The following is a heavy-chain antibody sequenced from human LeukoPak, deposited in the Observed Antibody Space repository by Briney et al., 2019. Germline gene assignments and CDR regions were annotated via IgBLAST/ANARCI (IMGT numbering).Heavy chain of an antibody. J-gene: IGHJ4*02. CDR1: GFTFSTYN. CDR3: ARDVNYVWGSYRPRYFDY. V-gene: IGHV3-48*02. Sequence: PGGSLRLSCAASGFTFSTYNMNWVRQAPGKGLEWVSYISSSRSTIYYADSVKGRFTISRDNAKSSLYLQMNSLRDEDTAVYYCARDVNYVWGSYRPRYFDYWGQGTLVTVSS. CDR2: ISSSRSTI. D-gene: IGHD3-16*02.